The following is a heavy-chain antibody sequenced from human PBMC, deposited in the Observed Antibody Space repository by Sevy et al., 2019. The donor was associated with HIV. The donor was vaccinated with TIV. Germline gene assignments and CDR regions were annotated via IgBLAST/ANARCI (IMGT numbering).Heavy chain of an antibody. CDR3: ARGRKTTEEWLEELDYYYGLDV. CDR2: VRNDGSNK. V-gene: IGHV3-30*02. D-gene: IGHD2-8*01. J-gene: IGHJ6*02. Sequence: GGSLRLSCAASGFSLTTSDMHWVRQAPGKGLEWVAYVRNDGSNKYYADSVRDRFTISRESPKNTLYLQMNSLRDEDTAIYYCARGRKTTEEWLEELDYYYGLDVWGQGTTLTVSS. CDR1: GFSLTTSD.